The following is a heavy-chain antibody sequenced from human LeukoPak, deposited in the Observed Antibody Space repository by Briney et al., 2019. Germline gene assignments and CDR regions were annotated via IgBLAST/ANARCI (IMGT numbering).Heavy chain of an antibody. CDR3: ARRGTEDYYYGMDV. J-gene: IGHJ6*02. CDR2: IYNSGST. Sequence: SETLSLTCTVSGGSINSYYYSWVWIRQPPGKGLEWIGSIYNSGSTYYNPSLKSRVTISIDTSENQFSLKLSSVTAADTAVYYCARRGTEDYYYGMDVWGQGTTVIVSS. V-gene: IGHV4-39*01. CDR1: GGSINSYYYS. D-gene: IGHD3-10*01.